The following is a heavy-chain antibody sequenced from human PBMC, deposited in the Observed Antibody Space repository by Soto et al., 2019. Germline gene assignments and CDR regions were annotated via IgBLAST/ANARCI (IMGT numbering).Heavy chain of an antibody. CDR3: ARGRIYTQFYFDY. D-gene: IGHD4-4*01. V-gene: IGHV4-34*01. Sequence: SETLSLTCAVYGGSFSGYYWSWIRQPPGKGLEWIGEINHSGSTNYNPSLKSRVTISVDTSKNQFSLKLSSVTAADTAVYYCARGRIYTQFYFDYWGQGTLVTVSS. J-gene: IGHJ4*02. CDR1: GGSFSGYY. CDR2: INHSGST.